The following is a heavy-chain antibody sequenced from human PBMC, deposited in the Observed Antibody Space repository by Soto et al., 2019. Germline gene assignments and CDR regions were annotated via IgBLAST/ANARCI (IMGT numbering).Heavy chain of an antibody. CDR2: INSDGSST. CDR1: GFTFSSYL. V-gene: IGHV3-74*01. CDR3: ARVYCSGGSCYHIDY. Sequence: PGGSLRLSCAASGFTFSSYLMHWVRQAPGKGLVWVSRINSDGSSTTYADSVKGRFTISRDNAKNTVYLQMNSLRAEDTAVYYCARVYCSGGSCYHIDYWGQGTLVTVSS. D-gene: IGHD2-15*01. J-gene: IGHJ4*02.